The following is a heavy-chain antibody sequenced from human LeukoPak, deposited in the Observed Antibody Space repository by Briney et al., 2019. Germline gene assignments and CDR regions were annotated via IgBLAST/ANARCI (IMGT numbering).Heavy chain of an antibody. Sequence: ASVKLSCKASGYSFTSNYIHWVRQAPGQGLEWMGMIYPRDGSTSYAQRFQDRVTVTRDTSTSKVHMELSGLRSEDTAVYYCARDQEGFDYWGQGTLVTVSS. V-gene: IGHV1-46*01. CDR1: GYSFTSNY. J-gene: IGHJ4*02. CDR3: ARDQEGFDY. CDR2: IYPRDGST.